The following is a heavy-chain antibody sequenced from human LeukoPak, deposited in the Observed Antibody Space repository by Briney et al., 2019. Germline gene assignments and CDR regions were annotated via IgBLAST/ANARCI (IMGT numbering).Heavy chain of an antibody. D-gene: IGHD6-19*01. Sequence: GGSLRLSCAVSGFTFNRNAISWVRQAPGKGLEWVSTIGGSGDKTFYADSVKGRFTISRDNSKNMVHLQMNSLTGEDTALYYCVRRGDASSGWGDHDFWGQGALVTVSS. CDR2: IGGSGDKT. CDR1: GFTFNRNA. V-gene: IGHV3-23*01. CDR3: VRRGDASSGWGDHDF. J-gene: IGHJ4*02.